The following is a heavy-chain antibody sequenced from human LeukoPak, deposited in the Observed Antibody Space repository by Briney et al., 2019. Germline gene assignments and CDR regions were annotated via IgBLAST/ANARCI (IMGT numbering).Heavy chain of an antibody. J-gene: IGHJ4*02. CDR3: ATSFPYCSVDSCAL. CDR2: IKPDGGVQ. D-gene: IGHD2-15*01. CDR1: GLTFRNYW. V-gene: IGHV3-7*01. Sequence: GGSLRLSCAASGLTFRNYWMSWVREAPGKGLEWVANIKPDGGVQNYVDSVKGRFTITRDNAANSLFLQMNSLRDEDTAVYYCATSFPYCSVDSCALGGQGTLVTVSS.